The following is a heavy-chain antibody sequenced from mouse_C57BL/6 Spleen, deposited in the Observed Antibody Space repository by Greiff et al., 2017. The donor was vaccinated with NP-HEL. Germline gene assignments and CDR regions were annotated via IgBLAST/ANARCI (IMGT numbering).Heavy chain of an antibody. CDR3: ARIDGAGNWDLRGNY. J-gene: IGHJ2*01. Sequence: QVQLKECGPGILQPSQTLSLTCSFSGFSLSTFGMGVGWIRQPSGKGLEWLAHIWWDYDKYYNPALKSRLTISKDTSKNQVFLKIANVDTADTATYYCARIDGAGNWDLRGNYWGQGTTLTVSS. CDR1: GFSLSTFGMG. CDR2: IWWDYDK. V-gene: IGHV8-8*01. D-gene: IGHD4-1*01.